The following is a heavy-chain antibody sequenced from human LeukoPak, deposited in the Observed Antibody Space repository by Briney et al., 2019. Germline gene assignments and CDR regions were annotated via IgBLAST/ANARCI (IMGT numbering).Heavy chain of an antibody. CDR3: AALYGDYGVIDY. CDR2: IYYTGST. Sequence: SETLSLTCTVSGGSISSGGYYWTWIRHHPGKGLEWIGYIYYTGSTYYNPSLKSRLSISVDTSKNQFSLKLSSVTAADTAVYYCAALYGDYGVIDYWGQGTLVTVSS. J-gene: IGHJ4*02. CDR1: GGSISSGGYY. D-gene: IGHD4-17*01. V-gene: IGHV4-31*03.